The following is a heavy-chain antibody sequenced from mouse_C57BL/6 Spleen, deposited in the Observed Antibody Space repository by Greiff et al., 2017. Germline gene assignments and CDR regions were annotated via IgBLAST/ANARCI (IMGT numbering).Heavy chain of an antibody. Sequence: QVQLQQPGAELVRPGSSVKLSCKASGYTFTSYWMHWVKQRPIQGLEWIGNIDPSDSETHYNQKFKDKATLTVDKSSSTAYMQLSSLTSEDSAVYYWARTAGRFYYFDYWGQGTTLTVSS. CDR3: ARTAGRFYYFDY. D-gene: IGHD1-1*01. CDR1: GYTFTSYW. V-gene: IGHV1-52*01. CDR2: IDPSDSET. J-gene: IGHJ2*01.